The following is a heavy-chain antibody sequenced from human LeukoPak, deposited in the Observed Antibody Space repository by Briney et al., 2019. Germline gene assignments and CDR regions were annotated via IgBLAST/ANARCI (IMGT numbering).Heavy chain of an antibody. D-gene: IGHD4-11*01. CDR2: IYSGGST. CDR3: ARDSSNYYFDY. V-gene: IGHV3-66*01. CDR1: GFTVSSNY. Sequence: PGGSLRLSCAASGFTVSSNYMSWVRQAPGKGLEWVSVIYSGGSTYYADSVKGRFTISRDNSKNTLYLQMNSQRAEDTAVYYCARDSSNYYFDYWGQGTLVTVSS. J-gene: IGHJ4*02.